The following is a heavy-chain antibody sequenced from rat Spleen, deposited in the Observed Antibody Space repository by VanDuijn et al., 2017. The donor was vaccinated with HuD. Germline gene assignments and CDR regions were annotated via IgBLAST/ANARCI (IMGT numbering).Heavy chain of an antibody. D-gene: IGHD1-4*01. CDR3: ARVGTRVSRFAY. J-gene: IGHJ3*01. V-gene: IGHV4-2*01. CDR2: INKDSSVM. CDR1: GFNFNDHW. Sequence: EVKLVASGGGLVQPGRSLKLSCVAAGFNFNDHWMGWVRQAPGKGLEWIGEINKDSSVMKYIPSLKDRFTIFRDNAQNTLYLQMDSLRSEDTATYYCARVGTRVSRFAYWGQGTLVTVSS.